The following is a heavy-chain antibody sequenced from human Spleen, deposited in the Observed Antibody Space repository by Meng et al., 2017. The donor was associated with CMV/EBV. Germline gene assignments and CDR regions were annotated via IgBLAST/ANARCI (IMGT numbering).Heavy chain of an antibody. CDR1: GSSLRGNY. CDR3: ARQGLFYFDY. Sequence: SLTCTVRGSSLRGNYWAWIRQPPGKGLEWIGEISQSGRTNYNPPFKSRVPMSFPPSAMHFSLALPSFPFSTTSVYFCARQGLFYFDYWGQGSLVTVSS. V-gene: IGHV4-34*01. CDR2: ISQSGRT. J-gene: IGHJ4*02.